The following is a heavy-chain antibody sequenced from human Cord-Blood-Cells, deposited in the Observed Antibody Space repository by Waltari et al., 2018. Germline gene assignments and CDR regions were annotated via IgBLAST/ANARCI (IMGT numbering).Heavy chain of an antibody. J-gene: IGHJ2*01. V-gene: IGHV4-34*01. CDR1: GGSFSGYY. CDR3: ARGGGTRYFDL. D-gene: IGHD1-1*01. CDR2: INHSGST. Sequence: QVQLQQWGAGLLKPSETLSLTCAVYGGSFSGYYWSWIRQPPGKGLEWIGEINHSGSTNYNPSLKSRVTRSVDTSKNQFSLKLSSVTAADTAVYYCARGGGTRYFDLWGRGTLVTVSS.